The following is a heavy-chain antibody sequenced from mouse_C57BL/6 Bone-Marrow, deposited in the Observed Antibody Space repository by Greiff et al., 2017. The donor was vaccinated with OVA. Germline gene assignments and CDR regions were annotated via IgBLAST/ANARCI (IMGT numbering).Heavy chain of an antibody. CDR2: IDPSDSYN. D-gene: IGHD1-1*01. Sequence: QVQLQQPGAELVMPGASVKLSCKASGYTFTSYWMHWVKQRPGQGLEWIGEIDPSDSYNNYNQKFKGKSTLTVDKYSHTAYMHLSSLTSEDSAVYYCARDYYYGSSYGYFDVWGTGTTVTVSS. J-gene: IGHJ1*03. CDR1: GYTFTSYW. V-gene: IGHV1-69*01. CDR3: ARDYYYGSSYGYFDV.